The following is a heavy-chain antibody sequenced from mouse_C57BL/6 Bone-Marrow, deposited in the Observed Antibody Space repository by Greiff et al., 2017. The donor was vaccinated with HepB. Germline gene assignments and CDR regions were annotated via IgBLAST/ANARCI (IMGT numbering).Heavy chain of an antibody. D-gene: IGHD1-1*01. V-gene: IGHV1-55*01. CDR3: AITTVVGEFDY. CDR2: IYPGSGST. CDR1: GYTFTSYW. J-gene: IGHJ2*01. Sequence: QVQLQQPGAELVKPGASVKMSCKASGYTFTSYWITWVKQRPGQGLEWIGDIYPGSGSTKYNEKFKSKATLTVDTSYSTAYMQLSILTSEDSAVYYCAITTVVGEFDYWGQGTTLTVSS.